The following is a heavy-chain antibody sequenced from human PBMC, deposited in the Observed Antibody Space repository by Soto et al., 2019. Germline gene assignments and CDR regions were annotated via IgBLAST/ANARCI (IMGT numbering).Heavy chain of an antibody. V-gene: IGHV3-30-3*01. D-gene: IGHD2-2*01. CDR2: ISYDESNK. Sequence: QVQLVESGGGEVQPGRSLRLSCAASGFTFSSYAMHWVRQAPGKGLEWVAVISYDESNKYYADSVKGRFTISRDNSKNTLYLQLNSLRAEDTAVYYCARDIGTSYNYWGQGTLVTVSS. J-gene: IGHJ4*02. CDR1: GFTFSSYA. CDR3: ARDIGTSYNY.